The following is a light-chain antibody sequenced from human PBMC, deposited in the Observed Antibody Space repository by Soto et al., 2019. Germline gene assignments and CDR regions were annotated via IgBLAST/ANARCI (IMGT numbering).Light chain of an antibody. Sequence: QSVLTQPRSVSGSPGQSVTISCTGTSSDVGGYNYVSWYQQHPGKAPKLMIYDVSKRPSGVPDRFSGSKSGTTASLTISGLQAEDEADYDCCSYAGSYTLFVFGTGTKLTVL. CDR3: CSYAGSYTLFV. V-gene: IGLV2-11*01. CDR1: SSDVGGYNY. CDR2: DVS. J-gene: IGLJ1*01.